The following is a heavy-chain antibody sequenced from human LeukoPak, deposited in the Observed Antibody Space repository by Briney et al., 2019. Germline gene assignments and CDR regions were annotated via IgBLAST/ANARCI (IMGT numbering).Heavy chain of an antibody. V-gene: IGHV1-18*04. J-gene: IGHJ4*02. CDR1: GYNLISYY. CDR2: ISAYNGNT. CDR3: ARDMSGFDY. Sequence: ASVKVSCKASGYNLISYYMHWVRQAPGQGLERMGWISAYNGNTNYAQKLQGRVTMTTDTSTSTAYMELRSLRSDDTAVYYCARDMSGFDYWGQGTLVTVSS.